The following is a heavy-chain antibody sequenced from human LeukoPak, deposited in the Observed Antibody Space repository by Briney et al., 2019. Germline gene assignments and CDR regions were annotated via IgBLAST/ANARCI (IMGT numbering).Heavy chain of an antibody. CDR3: AREGYCSATNCFYGMDI. D-gene: IGHD2-2*01. CDR1: GFTFSNYY. Sequence: GGSLTLSCAASGFTFSNYYMSWVRQAPGKGLEWVSSIGGSSGYIYYADSVKGRFTISRDNAKNAVYLQMNSLRAEDTAVYYCAREGYCSATNCFYGMDIWGQGTTVTVSS. J-gene: IGHJ6*02. CDR2: IGGSSGYI. V-gene: IGHV3-21*01.